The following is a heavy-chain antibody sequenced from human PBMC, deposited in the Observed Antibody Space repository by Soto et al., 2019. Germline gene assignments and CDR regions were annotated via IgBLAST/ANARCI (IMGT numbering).Heavy chain of an antibody. V-gene: IGHV3-23*01. D-gene: IGHD3-10*01. J-gene: IGHJ6*03. Sequence: PGGSLRLSCAASGFTFSSYAMSWVRQAPGKGLEWVSAISGSGGSTSYADSVKGRFTISRDNSKNTLYLQMNSLRAEDTAVYYCAKELSIEGFGDWHMDVWGKGTTVTVSS. CDR1: GFTFSSYA. CDR2: ISGSGGST. CDR3: AKELSIEGFGDWHMDV.